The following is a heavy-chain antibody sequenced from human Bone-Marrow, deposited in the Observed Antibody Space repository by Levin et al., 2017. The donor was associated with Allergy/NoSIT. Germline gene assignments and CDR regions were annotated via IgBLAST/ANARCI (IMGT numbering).Heavy chain of an antibody. CDR3: AKARVGTSYYYYGMDV. V-gene: IGHV3-30*18. D-gene: IGHD1-26*01. J-gene: IGHJ6*02. CDR2: ISDDGSNK. Sequence: GGSLRLSCAASGFTFRIFGMHWVRQAPGKGLEWVAVISDDGSNKYYADSVKGRFNISRDDSKNTLYLQMSSLRAEDTAIYYCAKARVGTSYYYYGMDVWGQGTTV. CDR1: GFTFRIFG.